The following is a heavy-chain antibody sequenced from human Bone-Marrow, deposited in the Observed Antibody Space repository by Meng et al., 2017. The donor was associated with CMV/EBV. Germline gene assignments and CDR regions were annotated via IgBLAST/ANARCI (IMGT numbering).Heavy chain of an antibody. Sequence: LSLTCAASGFTFSGSAMHWVRQASGKGLEWVGRIRSKANSYATAYAASVKGRFTISRDDSKNTAYLQMNSLKTEDTAVYYCTTEEDYWGQGTLVTVSS. CDR1: GFTFSGSA. CDR3: TTEEDY. J-gene: IGHJ4*02. V-gene: IGHV3-73*01. CDR2: IRSKANSYAT.